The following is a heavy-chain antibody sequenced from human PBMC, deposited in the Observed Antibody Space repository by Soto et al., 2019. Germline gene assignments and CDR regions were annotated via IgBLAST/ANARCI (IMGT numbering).Heavy chain of an antibody. CDR3: ARHEATYYNFYGMDV. CDR1: GYSFTTYW. V-gene: IGHV5-51*01. J-gene: IGHJ6*02. CDR2: IHPGESDT. Sequence: GESLKISCKSYGYSFTTYWIAWVRQMPGKGLEWMGSIHPGESDTRYSPSFQGQVTIPADRSITTAYLQWSSLKASDTAMYYCARHEATYYNFYGMDVWGQGTTVTVSS.